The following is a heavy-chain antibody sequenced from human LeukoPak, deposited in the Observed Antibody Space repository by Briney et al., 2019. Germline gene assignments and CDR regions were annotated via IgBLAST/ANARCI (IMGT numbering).Heavy chain of an antibody. CDR3: ARAGCSSTSCVNYYYGMDV. J-gene: IGHJ6*04. V-gene: IGHV3-30*04. Sequence: GGSLRLSCAASGFTFSSYAMHWVRQAPGKGLEWVAVISYDGSNKYYADSVKGRFTISRDNSKNTLYLQMSSLRAEDTAVYYCARAGCSSTSCVNYYYGMDVWGKGTTVTVSS. CDR1: GFTFSSYA. CDR2: ISYDGSNK. D-gene: IGHD2-2*01.